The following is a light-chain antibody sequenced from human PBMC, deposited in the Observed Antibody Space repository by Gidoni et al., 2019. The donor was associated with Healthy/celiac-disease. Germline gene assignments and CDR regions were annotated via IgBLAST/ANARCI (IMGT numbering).Light chain of an antibody. CDR1: QSVSSSY. Sequence: TQSPGTLSLSPGERATLSCRASQSVSSSYLAWYQQKPGQAPRLLLYGASSRATGIPDRFSGSGSGTDFTLTISRLEPEDFAVYYCQQYGSPFGGGTKVEIK. CDR3: QQYGSP. V-gene: IGKV3-20*01. J-gene: IGKJ4*01. CDR2: GAS.